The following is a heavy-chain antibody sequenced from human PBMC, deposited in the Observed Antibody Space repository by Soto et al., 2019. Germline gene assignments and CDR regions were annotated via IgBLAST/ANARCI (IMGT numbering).Heavy chain of an antibody. Sequence: ASVKVSFKGCGHTFTYVYLHWLRQAPGQALEWMGWITPFNGNTKYAQKFQDRVTFTGDTSLNTAYMELSSLRSDDTAVFYCASGRYDASGYFDYWGQGTLVTVSS. D-gene: IGHD3-22*01. CDR3: ASGRYDASGYFDY. J-gene: IGHJ4*02. CDR1: GHTFTYVY. V-gene: IGHV1-45*02. CDR2: ITPFNGNT.